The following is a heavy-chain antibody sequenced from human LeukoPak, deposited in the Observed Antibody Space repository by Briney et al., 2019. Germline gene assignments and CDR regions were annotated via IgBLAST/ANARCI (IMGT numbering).Heavy chain of an antibody. J-gene: IGHJ4*02. D-gene: IGHD2-2*01. V-gene: IGHV4-34*01. Sequence: SETLSLTCAVYGGSFSGYYWSWIRQPPGKGLEWIGEFNHSGSTNYNPSLKSRVTISVDTSKNQFSLKLSSVTAADTAVYYCATGPSQLLDDRSYYFDYWGQGTLVTVSS. CDR3: ATGPSQLLDDRSYYFDY. CDR1: GGSFSGYY. CDR2: FNHSGST.